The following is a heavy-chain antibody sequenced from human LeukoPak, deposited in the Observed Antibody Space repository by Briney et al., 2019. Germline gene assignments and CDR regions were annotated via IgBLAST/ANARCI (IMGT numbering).Heavy chain of an antibody. D-gene: IGHD3-22*01. V-gene: IGHV4-59*01. J-gene: IGHJ4*02. CDR1: GGSISSYY. CDR3: ARGFPGDYYDSSGYLDY. CDR2: IYYSGST. Sequence: SETLSLTCTVSGGSISSYYWSWIRQPPGKGLEWIGYIYYSGSTNYNPSLKGRVTISVDTSKNQFSLKLSSVTAADTAVYYCARGFPGDYYDSSGYLDYWGQGTLVTVSS.